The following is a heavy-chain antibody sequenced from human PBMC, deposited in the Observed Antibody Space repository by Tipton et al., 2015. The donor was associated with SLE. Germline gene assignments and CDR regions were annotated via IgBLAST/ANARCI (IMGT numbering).Heavy chain of an antibody. J-gene: IGHJ4*02. CDR1: GGSIRSYY. V-gene: IGHV4-59*12. CDR3: ARGISSGWWNY. D-gene: IGHD6-19*01. CDR2: IYYSGST. Sequence: TLSLTCTVSGGSIRSYYWSWIRQPPGKGLEWIGYIYYSGSTNYNPSLKSRVTISVDTSKNQVSLKLTSVTAADTAVYYCARGISSGWWNYWGQGNLVTVSS.